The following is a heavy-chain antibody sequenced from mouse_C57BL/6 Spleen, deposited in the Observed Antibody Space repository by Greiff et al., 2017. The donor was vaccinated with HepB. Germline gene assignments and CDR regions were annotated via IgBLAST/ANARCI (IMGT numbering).Heavy chain of an antibody. D-gene: IGHD1-2*01. CDR3: ASFTLQSYYAMDY. V-gene: IGHV1-69*01. CDR1: GYTFTSYW. Sequence: QVQLQQPGAELVMPGASVKLSCKASGYTFTSYWMHWVKQRPGQGLEWIGAIDPSDSYTNYNQKFKGKSTLTVDKSSNTAYLQLSSLTSEDSAVSYCASFTLQSYYAMDYWGQGTSVTVSS. CDR2: IDPSDSYT. J-gene: IGHJ4*01.